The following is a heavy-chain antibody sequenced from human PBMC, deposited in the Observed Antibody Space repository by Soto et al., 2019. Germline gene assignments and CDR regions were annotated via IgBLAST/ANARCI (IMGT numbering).Heavy chain of an antibody. CDR2: ISYDGSNK. J-gene: IGHJ6*02. D-gene: IGHD1-1*01. CDR1: GFTFSSYA. CDR3: AREKTGNRDPPYYYYGMDV. V-gene: IGHV3-30-3*01. Sequence: QVQLVESGGGVVQPGRSLRLSCAASGFTFSSYAMHWVRQAPGKGLEWVAVISYDGSNKYYADSVKGRFTISRDNSKNTLYLQMNSLRAEDTAVYYCAREKTGNRDPPYYYYGMDVWGQGTTVTVSS.